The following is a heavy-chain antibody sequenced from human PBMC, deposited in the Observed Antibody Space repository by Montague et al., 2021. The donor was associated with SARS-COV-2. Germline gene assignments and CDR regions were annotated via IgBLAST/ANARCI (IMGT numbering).Heavy chain of an antibody. Sequence: SETLSLTCTVSGDSVRSSYWNWIRQPPGKGLEYIGYTYYSGVANYNPSLRSRVTISLDTSKNQFSLNLRSVTAADTAVYYCARSVVGGTYRHTRWFDPWGQGTLVTVFS. CDR3: ARSVVGGTYRHTRWFDP. J-gene: IGHJ5*02. V-gene: IGHV4-59*02. D-gene: IGHD3-16*02. CDR1: GDSVRSSY. CDR2: TYYSGVA.